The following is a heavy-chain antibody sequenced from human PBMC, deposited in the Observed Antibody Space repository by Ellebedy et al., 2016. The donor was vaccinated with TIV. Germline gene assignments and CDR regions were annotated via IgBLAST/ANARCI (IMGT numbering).Heavy chain of an antibody. D-gene: IGHD1-14*01. V-gene: IGHV4-39*01. J-gene: IGHJ6*03. CDR2: ISNRDRT. CDR3: ATFNQYYTYLGV. CDR1: GDSIRSSSAY. Sequence: SETLSLTXMVSGDSIRSSSAYWVWIRQPPGKGLEWIGTISNRDRTDYNPSLKSRVFILVDASKNQFFLKLTSVTAADTAVYYCATFNQYYTYLGVWGKGTTVTVSS.